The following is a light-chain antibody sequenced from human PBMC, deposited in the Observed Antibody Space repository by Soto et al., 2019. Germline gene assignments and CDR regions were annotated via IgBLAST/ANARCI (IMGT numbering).Light chain of an antibody. Sequence: QSALAQPPSASGSPGQSVTISCSGTSSDVGAYNYVSWYQQHPGKAPRLLIYEVSQRPSGVPDRFSGSKSANTASLTVSGLQPEDEADYYCSSYTSSSTRVFGTGTKVTVL. J-gene: IGLJ1*01. V-gene: IGLV2-8*01. CDR3: SSYTSSSTRV. CDR1: SSDVGAYNY. CDR2: EVS.